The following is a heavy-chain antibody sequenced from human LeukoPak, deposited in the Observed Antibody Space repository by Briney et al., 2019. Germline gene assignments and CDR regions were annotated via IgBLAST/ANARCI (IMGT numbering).Heavy chain of an antibody. J-gene: IGHJ5*02. Sequence: GGSLRLSCAASGFTFSSYSMNWVRQAPGKGLEWVSSISSSSSYIYYADSVKGRFTISRDNAKNSLYLQMNSLRAEDTAVYYCARTRDGYNTNWFDPWGQGALVTVSS. CDR2: ISSSSSYI. CDR1: GFTFSSYS. CDR3: ARTRDGYNTNWFDP. D-gene: IGHD5-24*01. V-gene: IGHV3-21*01.